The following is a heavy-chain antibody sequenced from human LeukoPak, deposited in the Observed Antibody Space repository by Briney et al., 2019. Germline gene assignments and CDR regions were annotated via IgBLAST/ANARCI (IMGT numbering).Heavy chain of an antibody. CDR3: ARRITGTTSDSFDY. D-gene: IGHD1-20*01. V-gene: IGHV4-59*08. CDR1: GGSINGYY. Sequence: PSETLSLTCTVSGGSINGYYWSWIRQSPGKGLESLGYIYYTGSTNYNPSLKSRVTMSVDTSRNHFFLRLSPVTAADTAVYYCARRITGTTSDSFDYWGQGTLVTVSS. J-gene: IGHJ4*02. CDR2: IYYTGST.